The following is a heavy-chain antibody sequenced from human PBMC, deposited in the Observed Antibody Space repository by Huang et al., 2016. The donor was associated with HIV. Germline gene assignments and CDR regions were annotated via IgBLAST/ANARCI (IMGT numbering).Heavy chain of an antibody. J-gene: IGHJ4*02. V-gene: IGHV4-34*01. CDR3: AREKAADSAWYGVYYFDY. Sequence: QVQLRQWGAGLVKPSETLSLTCAVYGGSFSGYYWTWIRQSPGKGLEWIGEINHIGKTNSQPSLKSRVTISKDTAKNQFSRQLTSVSAADTGVYFWAREKAADSAWYGVYYFDYWGEGALVTVTS. CDR1: GGSFSGYY. D-gene: IGHD6-19*01. CDR2: INHIGKT.